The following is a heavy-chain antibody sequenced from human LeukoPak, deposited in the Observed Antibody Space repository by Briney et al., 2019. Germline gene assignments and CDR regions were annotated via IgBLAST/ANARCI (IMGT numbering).Heavy chain of an antibody. CDR1: GGSISSGVYY. D-gene: IGHD3-10*01. J-gene: IGHJ6*04. V-gene: IGHV4-30-4*01. Sequence: SQTLSLTCTVSGGSISSGVYYWSWIRQPPGKGLEWFGYIYYSGSTYYNPSLKSRVTISVDTSKNQFSLKLSSVTAADTAVYYCARDDGSGSYYPDYYYYGMDVWGKGTTVTVSS. CDR3: ARDDGSGSYYPDYYYYGMDV. CDR2: IYYSGST.